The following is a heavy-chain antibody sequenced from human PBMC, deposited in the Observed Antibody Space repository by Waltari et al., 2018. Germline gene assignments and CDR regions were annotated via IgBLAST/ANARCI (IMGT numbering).Heavy chain of an antibody. CDR2: ISNNGNNK. CDR3: AKDLPGTSWSFDY. D-gene: IGHD6-13*01. Sequence: QVQLVESGGGVVQPGRSLSLSCAASGFTFSSYGMHWVRQAPGKGLEWGALISNNGNNKYYADSVKGRFTISRDNSKNTLYLQMNSLRPEDTAVYYCAKDLPGTSWSFDYWGQGALVTVSS. J-gene: IGHJ4*02. CDR1: GFTFSSYG. V-gene: IGHV3-30*18.